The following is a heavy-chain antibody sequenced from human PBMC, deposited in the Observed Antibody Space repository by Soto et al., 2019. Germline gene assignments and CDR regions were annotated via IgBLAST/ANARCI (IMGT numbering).Heavy chain of an antibody. D-gene: IGHD2-8*01. Sequence: GASVKVSCKSSGYPFTHYGITWVRQAPGQGLEWMGWISPFNGNTNYGQTLQGRVTLTTDTSTSTVYMELTSLRSDDTAVYYCARDQSFDRTYYYGIDVWGQGTTVTVS. CDR1: GYPFTHYG. V-gene: IGHV1-18*01. CDR3: ARDQSFDRTYYYGIDV. J-gene: IGHJ6*02. CDR2: ISPFNGNT.